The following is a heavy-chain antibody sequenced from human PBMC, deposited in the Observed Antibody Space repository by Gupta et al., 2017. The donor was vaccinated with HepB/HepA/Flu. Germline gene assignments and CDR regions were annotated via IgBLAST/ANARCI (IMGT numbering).Heavy chain of an antibody. CDR3: AKDRIRDGLWEIDY. D-gene: IGHD3-16*01. V-gene: IGHV3-23*01. CDR2: IFHNGGRT. CDR1: GFTFSSYS. Sequence: EVQLLESGGDLVQPGGSLRLSCAGSGFTFSSYSMSWVRQAPGKGLAWVSSIFHNGGRTFYADSVKGRFTVSRDNSKNTLYLQMGSLRAEDTAVYYCAKDRIRDGLWEIDYWGQGTLVTVSS. J-gene: IGHJ4*02.